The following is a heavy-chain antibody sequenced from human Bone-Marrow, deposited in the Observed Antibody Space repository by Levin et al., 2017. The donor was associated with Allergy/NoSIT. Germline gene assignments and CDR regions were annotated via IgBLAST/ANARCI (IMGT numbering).Heavy chain of an antibody. V-gene: IGHV3-23*01. D-gene: IGHD2-15*01. CDR3: AKRSSVDLYFFED. Sequence: GESLKISCAASGFTFSSYVMSWVRQAPGRGLEWVSVISYAGGSTYYADSVKGRFTISRDNSENKLHLQMNSLRAEDTAIYYCAKRSSVDLYFFEDWGQGTLVTVSS. CDR1: GFTFSSYV. CDR2: ISYAGGST. J-gene: IGHJ4*02.